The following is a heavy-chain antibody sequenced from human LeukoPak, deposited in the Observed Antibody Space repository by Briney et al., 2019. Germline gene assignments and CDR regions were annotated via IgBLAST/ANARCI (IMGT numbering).Heavy chain of an antibody. CDR1: GYTFTGYA. CDR2: INAGNGKT. J-gene: IGHJ4*02. V-gene: IGHV1-3*01. CDR3: AKARLASTATTYYLDY. D-gene: IGHD4-17*01. Sequence: ASVKVSCKASGYTFTGYAVQWVRQAPGQRLEWMGWINAGNGKTKYSQKFQGRVTIARDTSASTAYMELSSLRSEDTAVYYCAKARLASTATTYYLDYWGQGTVVTVSS.